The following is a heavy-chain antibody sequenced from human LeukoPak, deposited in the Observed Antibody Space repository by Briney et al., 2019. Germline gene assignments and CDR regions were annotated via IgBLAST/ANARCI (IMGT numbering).Heavy chain of an antibody. V-gene: IGHV1-18*01. CDR3: ARDGVVDTDGFVYYYYGMDV. D-gene: IGHD5-18*01. J-gene: IGHJ6*02. CDR1: GGTFSSYA. CDR2: ISAYNGNT. Sequence: ASVKVSCKASGGTFSSYAISWVRQAPGQGLEWMGWISAYNGNTNYAQKLQGRVTMATDTSTSTAYMELRSLRSDDTAVYYCARDGVVDTDGFVYYYYGMDVWGQGTTVTVSS.